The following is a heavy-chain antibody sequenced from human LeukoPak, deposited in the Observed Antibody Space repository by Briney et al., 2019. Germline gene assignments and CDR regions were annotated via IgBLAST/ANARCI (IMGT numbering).Heavy chain of an antibody. V-gene: IGHV1-46*01. CDR2: INPSGGST. D-gene: IGHD6-19*01. CDR3: AREAGTQPFDY. J-gene: IGHJ4*02. Sequence: GASVKVSCKASGHTFSNYYMHWVRQAPGQGLEWMGIINPSGGSTSYAQKFQGRVTMTRDTSTTTVYMELSSLRSEDTAVYYCAREAGTQPFDYWGQGTLVTVSS. CDR1: GHTFSNYY.